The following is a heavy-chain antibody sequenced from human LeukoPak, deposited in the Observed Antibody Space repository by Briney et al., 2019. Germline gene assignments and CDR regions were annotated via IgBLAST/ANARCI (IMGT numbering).Heavy chain of an antibody. CDR1: GFSFSNYA. CDR2: MTGRGIT. CDR3: AKDKIVGDGRWDFDY. J-gene: IGHJ4*02. V-gene: IGHV3-23*01. Sequence: GGSLRLSCVGSGFSFSNYAVSWVRQAPGKGLEWVSGMTGRGITYYADSVKGRFDISRDNSKNTVYLQMNSLRAEDTALYFCAKDKIVGDGRWDFDYWGQGTLVTVSS. D-gene: IGHD3-10*01.